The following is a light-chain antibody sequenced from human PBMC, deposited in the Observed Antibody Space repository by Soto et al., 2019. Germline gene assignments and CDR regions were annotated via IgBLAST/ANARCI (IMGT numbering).Light chain of an antibody. CDR3: SSYAGSNNLV. CDR1: SSDVGGYNY. CDR2: EVS. Sequence: QSARTQPPSASGSPGQSVTISCNGTSSDVGGYNYVSWYQQHPGKAPKLMIYEVSERPSGVPDRFSGSKSGNTASLTVSGLQAEDEADYYCSSYAGSNNLVFGGGTKLTVL. V-gene: IGLV2-8*01. J-gene: IGLJ3*02.